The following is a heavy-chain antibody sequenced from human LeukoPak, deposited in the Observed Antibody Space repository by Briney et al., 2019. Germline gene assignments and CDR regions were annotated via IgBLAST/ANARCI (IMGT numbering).Heavy chain of an antibody. CDR3: ARRDWGSFHAFDI. Sequence: PSETLSLTCAVYGGSFSGYYWSWIRQPPGKGLEWIGEINHSGSTNYNPSLESRVTVSVDTSKNQFSLKLSSVTAADTAVYYCARRDWGSFHAFDIWGQGTMVTVSS. J-gene: IGHJ3*02. D-gene: IGHD7-27*01. CDR2: INHSGST. V-gene: IGHV4-34*01. CDR1: GGSFSGYY.